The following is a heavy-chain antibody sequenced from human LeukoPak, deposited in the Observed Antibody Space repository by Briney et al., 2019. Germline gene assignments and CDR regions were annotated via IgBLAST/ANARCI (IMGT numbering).Heavy chain of an antibody. D-gene: IGHD3-3*01. CDR1: GYTFTSYD. CDR2: MNPNSGNT. V-gene: IGHV1-8*01. CDR3: ARGVTIFGVVMSYYYYGMDV. Sequence: ASVEVSCKASGYTFTSYDINWVRQAPGQGLEWMGWMNPNSGNTGYAQKFQGRVTMTRNTSISTAYMELSSLRSEDTAVYYCARGVTIFGVVMSYYYYGMDVWGQGTTVTVSS. J-gene: IGHJ6*02.